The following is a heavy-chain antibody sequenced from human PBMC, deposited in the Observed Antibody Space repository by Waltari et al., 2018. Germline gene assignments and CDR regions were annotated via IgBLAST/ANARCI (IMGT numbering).Heavy chain of an antibody. Sequence: QVQLVESGGGVVQPGRSLRLSCAASGFTFSSYAMHWVRQAPGKGLEWVAVISYDGSNKYYADAVKGRFTISRDNSKNTLYLQMNSLRAEDTAVYYCWVGSWYCSGSLECGYYYYMDVWGKGTTVTVSS. D-gene: IGHD6-13*01. J-gene: IGHJ6*03. CDR3: WVGSWYCSGSLECGYYYYMDV. CDR1: GFTFSSYA. V-gene: IGHV3-30*01. CDR2: ISYDGSNK.